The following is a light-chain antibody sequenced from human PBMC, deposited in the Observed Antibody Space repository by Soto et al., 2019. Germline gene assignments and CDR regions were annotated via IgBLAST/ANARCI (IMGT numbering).Light chain of an antibody. CDR3: QPRSNWPPYT. J-gene: IGKJ2*01. V-gene: IGKV3-11*01. CDR2: DAS. CDR1: QRVSSY. Sequence: EIVLTQAPATLSLSPGERATLSCSASQRVSSYLAWYQQKPGQAPRLLIYDASNRATGIPARFSGSGSGTDFTLTISSLEPEDFAVYYCQPRSNWPPYTFGQGNKLEIK.